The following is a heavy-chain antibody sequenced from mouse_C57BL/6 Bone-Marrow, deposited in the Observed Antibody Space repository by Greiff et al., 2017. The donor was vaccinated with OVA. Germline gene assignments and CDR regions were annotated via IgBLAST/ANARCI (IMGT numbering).Heavy chain of an antibody. J-gene: IGHJ1*03. CDR3: ARRAVVVNYWYFDV. CDR1: GFTFSSYG. CDR2: ISSGGSYT. V-gene: IGHV5-6*02. Sequence: EVKLQESGGDLVKPGGSLKLSCAASGFTFSSYGMSWVRQTPDKRLEWVATISSGGSYTYYPDSVKGRFTISRDNAKNTLYLQMSSLKSEDTAMYYCARRAVVVNYWYFDVWGTGTTVTVSS. D-gene: IGHD1-1*01.